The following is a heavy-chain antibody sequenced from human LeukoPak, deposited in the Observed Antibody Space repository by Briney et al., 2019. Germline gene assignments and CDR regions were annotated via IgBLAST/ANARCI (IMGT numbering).Heavy chain of an antibody. J-gene: IGHJ5*02. CDR3: ARAGERYYYDSSGYYPWFDP. CDR1: GYSFTSYW. V-gene: IGHV5-51*01. Sequence: KRGESLKISCKGSGYSFTSYWIGWVRQMPGKGLEWMGIIYPGDSDTRYSPSFQGQVTISADKSISTAYLQWSSLKASDTAMYYCARAGERYYYDSSGYYPWFDPWGQGTLVTVSS. D-gene: IGHD3-22*01. CDR2: IYPGDSDT.